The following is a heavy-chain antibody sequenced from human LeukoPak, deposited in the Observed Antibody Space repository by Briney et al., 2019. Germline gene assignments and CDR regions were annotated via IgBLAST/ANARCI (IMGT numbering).Heavy chain of an antibody. CDR2: MNPNSGNT. D-gene: IGHD1-1*01. Sequence: ASVKVSCKASGYTFTSYDINWVRQATGQGLEWMGWMNPNSGNTGYAQKFQGRVTITADESTSTAYMELSSLRSEDTAVYYCARETIQLERRNWFDPWGQGTLVTVSS. CDR1: GYTFTSYD. V-gene: IGHV1-8*01. J-gene: IGHJ5*02. CDR3: ARETIQLERRNWFDP.